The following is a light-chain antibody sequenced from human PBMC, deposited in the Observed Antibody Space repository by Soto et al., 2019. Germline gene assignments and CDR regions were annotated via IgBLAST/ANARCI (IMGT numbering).Light chain of an antibody. CDR1: ETVATN. J-gene: IGKJ2*01. CDR3: QHFGRSLYT. CDR2: GAS. V-gene: IGKV3-15*01. Sequence: VMTQSPATLSVSPGERATLSCWASETVATNLAWYQQKPGQAPRLLISGASTRAAGISDRFRGSGSGTEFTLTISSLRSEDSAIYYCQHFGRSLYTFGQGTKLEIK.